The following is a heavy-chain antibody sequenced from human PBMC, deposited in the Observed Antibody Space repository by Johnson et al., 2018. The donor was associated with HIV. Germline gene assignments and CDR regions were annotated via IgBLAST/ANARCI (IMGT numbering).Heavy chain of an antibody. D-gene: IGHD1-26*01. J-gene: IGHJ3*02. V-gene: IGHV3-20*04. CDR1: GLTVISNY. CDR2: INWNGGST. CDR3: ARVWSGSYYSNAFDI. Sequence: EVQLVESGGGLVQPGGSLRLSCVSSGLTVISNYTTWVRQSPGKGLEWVSGINWNGGSTGYADSVKGRFTISRDDAKNSLYLQMNSLRAEDTALYYCARVWSGSYYSNAFDIWGQGTMVTVSS.